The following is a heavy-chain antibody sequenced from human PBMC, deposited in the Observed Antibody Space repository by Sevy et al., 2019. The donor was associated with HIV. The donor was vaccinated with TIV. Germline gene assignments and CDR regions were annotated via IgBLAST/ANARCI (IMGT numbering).Heavy chain of an antibody. CDR1: GYTLTKLS. D-gene: IGHD3-22*01. V-gene: IGHV1-24*01. Sequence: ASVKVSCKVSGYTLTKLSMHWVRQAPGKGLEWMGRFDPEDGETIYAQKFQGRVTMTEDTSTDTAYMELSSLRYDDMAVYYCASAREYYEDSSGYLDYWGQRTLVTVSS. CDR3: ASAREYYEDSSGYLDY. J-gene: IGHJ4*02. CDR2: FDPEDGET.